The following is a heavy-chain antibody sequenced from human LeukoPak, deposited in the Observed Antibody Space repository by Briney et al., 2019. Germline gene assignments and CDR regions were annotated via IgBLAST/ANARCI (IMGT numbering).Heavy chain of an antibody. V-gene: IGHV4-34*01. D-gene: IGHD3-10*01. CDR1: GGSFTDYY. J-gene: IGHJ4*02. Sequence: SETLSLTCAVYGGSFTDYYWSWIRQSPGKGLEWIGEINHDGSTNYNPSPKSQVTISVDTSKNQFSLKLSSVTAADTAVYFCARQRAWFGEWAFDSWGQGTLVTVSS. CDR2: INHDGST. CDR3: ARQRAWFGEWAFDS.